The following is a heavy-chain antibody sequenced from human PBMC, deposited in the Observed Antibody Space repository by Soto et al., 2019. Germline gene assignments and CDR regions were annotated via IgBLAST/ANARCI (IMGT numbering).Heavy chain of an antibody. D-gene: IGHD3-10*01. V-gene: IGHV3-9*01. CDR2: INSNSASI. Sequence: EVQPVESGGGLVQPGRSLRLSCAASGLTFDDDVMQWVRQAPGKGLEWITGINSNSASIRYADSVKGRFTISRDNAKNFLYMQMNSLRVDDTALYYCAKAQRHSYGSGTFDIWGQGTMVNVSS. CDR3: AKAQRHSYGSGTFDI. J-gene: IGHJ3*02. CDR1: GLTFDDDV.